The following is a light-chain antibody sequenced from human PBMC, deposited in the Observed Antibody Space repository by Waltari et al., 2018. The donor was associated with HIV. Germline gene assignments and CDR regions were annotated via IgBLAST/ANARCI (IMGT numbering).Light chain of an antibody. CDR1: TANIGANF. V-gene: IGLV1-47*01. J-gene: IGLJ2*01. CDR2: RDN. Sequence: QSVLTQPPSASGTPGQKVTISCSGGTANIGANFVFWFQQFPGTAPKLLIYRDNLRHSGVPARFSGSKSCTSASLTISGLRSDDEAHYFCAVLDDTLGGGVFGGGTKLTVL. CDR3: AVLDDTLGGGV.